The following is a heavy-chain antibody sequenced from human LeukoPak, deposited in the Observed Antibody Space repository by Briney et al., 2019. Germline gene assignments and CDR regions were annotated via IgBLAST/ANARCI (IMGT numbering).Heavy chain of an antibody. CDR2: INQDGGKT. Sequence: GSLRLSCAASGFTFSTYWMSWFRQAPGKGLEWMANINQDGGKTYYVDSVQGRFTISRDNAKNSLYLQMNSLRAEDTAVYYCATYYGLGSWSDYWGQGTLVTVSS. D-gene: IGHD3-10*01. V-gene: IGHV3-7*01. J-gene: IGHJ4*02. CDR1: GFTFSTYW. CDR3: ATYYGLGSWSDY.